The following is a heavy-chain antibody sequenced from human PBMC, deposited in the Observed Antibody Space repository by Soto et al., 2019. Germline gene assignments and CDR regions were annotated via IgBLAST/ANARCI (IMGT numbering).Heavy chain of an antibody. CDR1: GFSFSSYA. J-gene: IGHJ4*02. CDR3: AKDRYDSTDL. Sequence: PGGSLRLSCAASGFSFSSYAMSWVRQAPGKGLEGVSAISGSGANTYYADSVKGRFTISRDNSKNTVYLQMNSLRAEDSAVYYCAKDRYDSTDLWGQGTLVTVSS. V-gene: IGHV3-23*01. D-gene: IGHD3-22*01. CDR2: ISGSGANT.